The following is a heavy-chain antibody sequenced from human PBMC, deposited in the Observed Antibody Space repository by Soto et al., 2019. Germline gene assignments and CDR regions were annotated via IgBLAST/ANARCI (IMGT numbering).Heavy chain of an antibody. V-gene: IGHV3-23*01. D-gene: IGHD3-10*01. CDR1: GFTFNNYA. CDR3: AKGRGGSGSLAPRVDV. Sequence: EVQLLESGGGLVQPGGSLRLSCAASGFTFNNYAMTWVRQAPGKGLEWVSAISGGGDTTSYADSVKGRLTVSRDGSKNTLYLQMSSVRAEDTALYYCAKGRGGSGSLAPRVDVWGQGTLVTVSS. J-gene: IGHJ4*02. CDR2: ISGGGDTT.